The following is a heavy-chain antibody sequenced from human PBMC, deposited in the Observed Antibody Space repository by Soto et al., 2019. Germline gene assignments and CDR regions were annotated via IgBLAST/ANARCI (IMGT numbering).Heavy chain of an antibody. Sequence: SETLSLTCTVSGGSISSGDYYWSWIRQPPGKGLEWIGYIYYSGSTYYNPSLKSRVTISVDTSKNQFSLKLSSVTAADTAVYYCARYFYGFRPRYGMDVWGQGTTVTVSS. CDR3: ARYFYGFRPRYGMDV. D-gene: IGHD3-10*01. J-gene: IGHJ6*02. CDR2: IYYSGST. CDR1: GGSISSGDYY. V-gene: IGHV4-30-4*01.